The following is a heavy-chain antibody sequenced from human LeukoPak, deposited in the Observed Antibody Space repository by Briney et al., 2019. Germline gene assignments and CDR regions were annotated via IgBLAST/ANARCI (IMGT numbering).Heavy chain of an antibody. CDR2: INGDGSST. J-gene: IGHJ4*02. Sequence: ASVKVSCKASGGTFSSYAMSWVRQAPGKGLVWVSRINGDGSSTNYADSVKGRFTISRDNAKNTLYLQMNSLRAEDTAVYYCARSPGQCSGGSCATGYWGQGTLVTVSS. CDR3: ARSPGQCSGGSCATGY. V-gene: IGHV3-74*01. D-gene: IGHD2-15*01. CDR1: GGTFSSYA.